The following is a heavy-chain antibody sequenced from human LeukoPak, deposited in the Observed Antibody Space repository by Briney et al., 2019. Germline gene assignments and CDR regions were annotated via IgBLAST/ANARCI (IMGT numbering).Heavy chain of an antibody. CDR3: ARDHRGSGSPMDV. D-gene: IGHD3-10*01. CDR2: IRYDGSHK. J-gene: IGHJ6*02. CDR1: GFSFSNYG. Sequence: GGSLRLSCAASGFSFSNYGMHWVRQAPGKGLEWVAFIRYDGSHKYYVDSVMGRFTISRDNSKNTLHLQMNSLRAEDTAVYYCARDHRGSGSPMDVWGQGTTVTVSS. V-gene: IGHV3-30*02.